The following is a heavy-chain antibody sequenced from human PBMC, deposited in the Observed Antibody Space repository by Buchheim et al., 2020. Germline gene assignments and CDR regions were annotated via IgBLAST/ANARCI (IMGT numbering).Heavy chain of an antibody. D-gene: IGHD6-13*01. V-gene: IGHV4-39*01. CDR3: ARIDSSSWKDYFDY. J-gene: IGHJ4*02. CDR2: IQSSGST. CDR1: GGPIINTIYY. Sequence: QLQLQESGPGLVKPSETLSLTCTVSGGPIINTIYYWGWIRQPPGKGLEWIGSIQSSGSTYYSPSLKSRVTISVDTSKNQFSLKLSSVTAADTAVYYCARIDSSSWKDYFDYWGQGTL.